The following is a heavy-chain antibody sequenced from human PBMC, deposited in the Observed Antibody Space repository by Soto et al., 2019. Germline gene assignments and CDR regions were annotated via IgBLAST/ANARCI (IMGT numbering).Heavy chain of an antibody. V-gene: IGHV3-30*18. D-gene: IGHD2-15*01. Sequence: QVQLVESGGGVVQPGRSLRLSCAASGFTFSSYGMHWVRQAPGKGLEWVAVISYDGSNKYYADSVKGRFTISRDNFKNTLYLQMNSLRAGDTAVYYCAKDWGCSGGSCDLYYFYYGMGVWGPGTTVTVSS. J-gene: IGHJ6*02. CDR1: GFTFSSYG. CDR3: AKDWGCSGGSCDLYYFYYGMGV. CDR2: ISYDGSNK.